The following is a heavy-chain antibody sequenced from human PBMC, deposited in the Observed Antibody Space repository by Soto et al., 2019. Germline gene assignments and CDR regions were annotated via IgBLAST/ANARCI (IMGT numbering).Heavy chain of an antibody. Sequence: QAQLVQSGVEVKKPGASVKVSCKASGYSFTNYGITWVRQAPGQGFEWMGWISAYNGNTNYAQKFQGRVTLTTDASTSTAYLELRSLRSDDAAVYYCARDRGVAPPVAGNTHYYYYMDVGGKGTTVTVSS. CDR2: ISAYNGNT. D-gene: IGHD6-19*01. J-gene: IGHJ6*03. CDR1: GYSFTNYG. CDR3: ARDRGVAPPVAGNTHYYYYMDV. V-gene: IGHV1-18*01.